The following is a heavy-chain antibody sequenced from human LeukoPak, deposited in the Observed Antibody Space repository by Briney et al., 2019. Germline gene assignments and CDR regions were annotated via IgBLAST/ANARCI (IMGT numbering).Heavy chain of an antibody. Sequence: SETLSLTCTVSGGSISSYYWSWIRQPPRKGLEWIGYIYYSGSTNYNPSLKSRVTISVDTSKNQFSLKLSSVTAADTAVYYCARASGGELLNGMDVWGQGTTVTVSS. CDR3: ARASGGELLNGMDV. CDR1: GGSISSYY. J-gene: IGHJ6*02. CDR2: IYYSGST. V-gene: IGHV4-59*01. D-gene: IGHD1-26*01.